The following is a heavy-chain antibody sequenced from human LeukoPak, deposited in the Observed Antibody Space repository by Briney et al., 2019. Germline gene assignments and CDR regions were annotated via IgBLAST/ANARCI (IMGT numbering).Heavy chain of an antibody. CDR3: AKDQVLAPFDY. D-gene: IGHD3-3*01. Sequence: GRSLRLSCAASGFTFSSYGMHWVRQAPGKGLEWVAVISYDGSNKYYADSVKGRFTISRDNSKNTLYLQMNSLRAEDTAVYYCAKDQVLAPFDYWGQGTLVTVSS. V-gene: IGHV3-30*18. CDR2: ISYDGSNK. J-gene: IGHJ4*02. CDR1: GFTFSSYG.